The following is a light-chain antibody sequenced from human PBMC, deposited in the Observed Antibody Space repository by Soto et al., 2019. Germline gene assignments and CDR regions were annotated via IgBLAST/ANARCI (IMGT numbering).Light chain of an antibody. J-gene: IGKJ1*01. CDR3: QQYDNSLWT. CDR1: QSVSTSN. V-gene: IGKV3-20*01. Sequence: IVLTQSPGTLSSSPGERATLSCRASQSVSTSNLAWYQQRPGQAPRLLIYGASRRATGIPDRFSGSGAGTEFTITISRLEPEDLAVYYCQQYDNSLWTFGQGTKVEIK. CDR2: GAS.